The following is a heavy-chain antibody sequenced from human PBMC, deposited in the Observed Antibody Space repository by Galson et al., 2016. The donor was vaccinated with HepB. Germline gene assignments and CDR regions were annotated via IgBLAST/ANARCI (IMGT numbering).Heavy chain of an antibody. Sequence: SLRLSCAVSGFSFSGYSMCWVRQSPGKGLEWVSSISSSSTYIYYADSVKGRFTISRDNAKNSLYLQMNSLRAEDTAVYYCARDLFRCDYWGQGTLVAVSS. J-gene: IGHJ4*02. CDR2: ISSSSTYI. V-gene: IGHV3-21*01. CDR1: GFSFSGYS. D-gene: IGHD3-10*01. CDR3: ARDLFRCDY.